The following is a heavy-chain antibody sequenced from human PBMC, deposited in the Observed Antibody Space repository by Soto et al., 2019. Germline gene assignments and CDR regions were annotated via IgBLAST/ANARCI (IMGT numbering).Heavy chain of an antibody. D-gene: IGHD3-3*01. Sequence: PGESLKISCKGSGYRFTNYWIGWVRQMPGRGLEWMGIIYPGDSDTRYSPSFQGQVTISADKSISTAYLQWSSLKASDTAIYFCARVDTTSSDFFYYGMDVWGQGTTVTVSS. CDR1: GYRFTNYW. CDR2: IYPGDSDT. CDR3: ARVDTTSSDFFYYGMDV. J-gene: IGHJ6*02. V-gene: IGHV5-51*01.